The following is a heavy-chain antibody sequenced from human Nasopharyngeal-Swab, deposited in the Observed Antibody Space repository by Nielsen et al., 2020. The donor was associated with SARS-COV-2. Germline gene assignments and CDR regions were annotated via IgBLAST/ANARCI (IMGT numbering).Heavy chain of an antibody. D-gene: IGHD4-17*01. V-gene: IGHV4-39*01. CDR3: ASLHGYGDYPYWYFDL. CDR1: GGSISSSSYY. J-gene: IGHJ2*01. Sequence: SETLSLTCTVSGGSISSSSYYWGWIRQPPGKGLEWIGSIYYNGSTYYNPSLKSRVTISVDTSKNQFSLKLSSVTAADTAVYYCASLHGYGDYPYWYFDLWGRGTLVTVSS. CDR2: IYYNGST.